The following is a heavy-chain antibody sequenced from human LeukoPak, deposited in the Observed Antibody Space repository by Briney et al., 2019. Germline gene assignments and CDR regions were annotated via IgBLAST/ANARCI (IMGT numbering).Heavy chain of an antibody. V-gene: IGHV1-2*02. Sequence: ASVKVSCKASGYTFTSYGISWVRQAPGQGLEWMGWINPDSGDTNSAQKFQGRVTMTRDTSISTAYMELSRLRPDDTAVYYCARDGSLDYWGQGTLVTVSS. CDR3: ARDGSLDY. CDR1: GYTFTSYG. CDR2: INPDSGDT. J-gene: IGHJ4*02. D-gene: IGHD3-10*01.